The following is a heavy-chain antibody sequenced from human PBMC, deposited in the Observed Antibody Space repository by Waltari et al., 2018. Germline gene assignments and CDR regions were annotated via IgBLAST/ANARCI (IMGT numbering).Heavy chain of an antibody. CDR2: ISGSGGST. V-gene: IGHV3-23*01. CDR1: GFTFSSYA. D-gene: IGHD2-2*01. CDR3: AKAVVPAAIIYYYGMDV. Sequence: EVQLLESGGGLVQHGGSLRLSCAASGFTFSSYAMSWVRQAPGRGLEWVSAISGSGGSTYYADSVKGRFTISRDNSKNTLYLQMNSLRAEDTAVYYCAKAVVPAAIIYYYGMDVWGQGTTVTVSS. J-gene: IGHJ6*02.